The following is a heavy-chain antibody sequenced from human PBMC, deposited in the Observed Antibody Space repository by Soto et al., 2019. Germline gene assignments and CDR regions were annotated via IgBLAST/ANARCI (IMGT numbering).Heavy chain of an antibody. J-gene: IGHJ6*02. V-gene: IGHV1-69*13. D-gene: IGHD3-22*01. CDR2: IIPIFGTA. CDR1: GGTFSSYA. CDR3: ASGDTVIVVVTIRPSYYYYGMDV. Sequence: SVKVSCKASGGTFSSYAISWVRQAPGQGLEWMGGIIPIFGTANYAQKFQGRVTITADESTSTAYMELSSLRSEDTAVYYCASGDTVIVVVTIRPSYYYYGMDVWGQGTTVTVSS.